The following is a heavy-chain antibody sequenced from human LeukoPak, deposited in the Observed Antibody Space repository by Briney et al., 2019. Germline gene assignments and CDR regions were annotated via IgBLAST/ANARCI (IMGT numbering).Heavy chain of an antibody. J-gene: IGHJ6*02. V-gene: IGHV1-18*01. CDR2: ISAYNGNT. CDR1: GYTFTRYG. D-gene: IGHD6-13*01. CDR3: AREYSSPYYYYGMDV. Sequence: ASVKVSCKASGYTFTRYGISWVRQAPGQGLGWVGWISAYNGNTNDAQKLQGRVTMTTDTSTSTAYMELRSLRSDDTAVYYCAREYSSPYYYYGMDVWGQGTTVTVSS.